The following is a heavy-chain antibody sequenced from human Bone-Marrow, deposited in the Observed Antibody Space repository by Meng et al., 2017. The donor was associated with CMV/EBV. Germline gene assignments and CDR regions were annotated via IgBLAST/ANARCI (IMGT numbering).Heavy chain of an antibody. V-gene: IGHV3-74*01. Sequence: GESLKISCAASGFTFSSYWMHWVRQAPGKGLVWVSGISWNSGSIGYADSVKGRFTISRDNSKNTLYLQMGSLRAEDMAVYYCARESYDFWSGYSDSGTNWFDPWGQGTLVTVSS. D-gene: IGHD3-3*01. CDR3: ARESYDFWSGYSDSGTNWFDP. J-gene: IGHJ5*02. CDR1: GFTFSSYW. CDR2: ISWNSGSI.